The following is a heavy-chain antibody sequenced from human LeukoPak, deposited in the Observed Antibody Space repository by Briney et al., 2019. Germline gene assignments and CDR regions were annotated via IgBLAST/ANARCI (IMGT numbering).Heavy chain of an antibody. J-gene: IGHJ6*03. D-gene: IGHD6-19*01. Sequence: PGGSLRLSCAASGFSFSKYWMHWVRHTPGEGMVWVARIKEDGTYTSYADSVKGRFTISRDNAKNSMYLQMNSLRAEDTAVYYCARDWGAVAVFLGGNYMDVWGKGTTVTVSS. CDR3: ARDWGAVAVFLGGNYMDV. CDR2: IKEDGTYT. CDR1: GFSFSKYW. V-gene: IGHV3-74*01.